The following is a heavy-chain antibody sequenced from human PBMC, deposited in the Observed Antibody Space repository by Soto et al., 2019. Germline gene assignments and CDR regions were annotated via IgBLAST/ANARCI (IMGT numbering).Heavy chain of an antibody. CDR3: ASRAVHGFNYYYYGMDV. CDR2: IYPGDSDT. V-gene: IGHV5-51*01. Sequence: EVQLVQSGAEVKKPGESLKISCKGSGYSFTSYWIGWLRQMPGKGLEWMGIIYPGDSDTRYSPSFQGQVTISADKSISTAYLQWSSLKASDTAMYYCASRAVHGFNYYYYGMDVWGQGTTVTVSS. J-gene: IGHJ6*02. CDR1: GYSFTSYW. D-gene: IGHD3-10*01.